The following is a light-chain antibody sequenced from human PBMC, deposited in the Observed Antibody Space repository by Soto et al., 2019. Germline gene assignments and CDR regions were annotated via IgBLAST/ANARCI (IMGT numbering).Light chain of an antibody. CDR1: QNLNHN. CDR2: GAS. CDR3: QQYNNWPPKIT. J-gene: IGKJ5*01. Sequence: EIVLTQSPGTLSLSPGERATLSCRASQNLNHNYFAWYQQKPGQAPRLLIYGASTRATGIPARFSGSGSGTEFTLTISSLQSEDFAVYYCQQYNNWPPKITFGQGTRLEI. V-gene: IGKV3-15*01.